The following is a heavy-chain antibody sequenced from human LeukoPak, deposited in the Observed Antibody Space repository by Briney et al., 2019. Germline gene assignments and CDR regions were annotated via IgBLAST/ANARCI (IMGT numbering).Heavy chain of an antibody. V-gene: IGHV4-31*03. CDR3: ARNEKAVRGYTYGPLYYFDS. D-gene: IGHD5-18*01. Sequence: SETLSLTCTVSGGSISSGDYYWSWIRQLPGKGLEWIGSTYYSGSTYYSPSLKSRITMSVDASKNQFSLKLSSVTAADTAVYYCARNEKAVRGYTYGPLYYFDSWGQGTLVTVSS. J-gene: IGHJ4*02. CDR2: TYYSGST. CDR1: GGSISSGDYY.